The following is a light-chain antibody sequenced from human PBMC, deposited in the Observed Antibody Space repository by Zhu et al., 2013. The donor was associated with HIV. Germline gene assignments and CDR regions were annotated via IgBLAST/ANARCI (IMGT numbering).Light chain of an antibody. Sequence: DIVMTQSPDSLAVSLGERATINCKSSQSLLYSSNNKNYLAWYQQKPGQPPEMLIYWASTRESGVPDRFSGSGSGTDFTLTISSLQAEDVAVYYCQQYYTTPHSFGQGTKLEIK. J-gene: IGKJ2*03. CDR2: WAS. V-gene: IGKV4-1*01. CDR3: QQYYTTPHS. CDR1: QSLLYSSNNKNY.